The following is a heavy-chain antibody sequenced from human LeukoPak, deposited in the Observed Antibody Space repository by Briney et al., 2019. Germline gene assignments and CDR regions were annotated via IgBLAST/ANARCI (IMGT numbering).Heavy chain of an antibody. V-gene: IGHV4-59*08. Sequence: SETLSLTCTVSGGSISSCYWSWIRQPPGKGLEGIGYIYYSGSTNYNPSRKSRVTLSVDTSNNQFSLKLSSVTAADTAVYYCARILYYDWYYFDYWGQGTLVTVSS. J-gene: IGHJ4*02. CDR3: ARILYYDWYYFDY. CDR1: GGSISSCY. D-gene: IGHD3-22*01. CDR2: IYYSGST.